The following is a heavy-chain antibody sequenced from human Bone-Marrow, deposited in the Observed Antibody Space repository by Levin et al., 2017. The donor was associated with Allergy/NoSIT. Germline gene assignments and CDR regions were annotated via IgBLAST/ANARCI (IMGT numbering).Heavy chain of an antibody. Sequence: GESLKISCAASGFTFSSYAMHWVRQAPGKGLEWVAVISYDGSNKYYADSVKGRFTISRDNSKNTLYLQMNSLRAEDTAVYYCATIPDSSGPFDIWGQGTMVTVSS. CDR1: GFTFSSYA. D-gene: IGHD3-22*01. CDR2: ISYDGSNK. J-gene: IGHJ3*02. CDR3: ATIPDSSGPFDI. V-gene: IGHV3-30*04.